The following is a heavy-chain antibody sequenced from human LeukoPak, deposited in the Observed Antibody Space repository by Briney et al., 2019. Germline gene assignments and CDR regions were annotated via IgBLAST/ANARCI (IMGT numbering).Heavy chain of an antibody. V-gene: IGHV3-53*01. CDR2: IYSGGST. Sequence: PGGSLRLSCAASGFTVSNNYMSWVRQAPGKGLEWVSVIYSGGSTYYADSVKGRFTISRDNSKNTLYLQMNSLRAEDTAVYYCARAPSSGWYSYYFDYWGQGTLVTVSS. CDR1: GFTVSNNY. J-gene: IGHJ4*02. D-gene: IGHD6-19*01. CDR3: ARAPSSGWYSYYFDY.